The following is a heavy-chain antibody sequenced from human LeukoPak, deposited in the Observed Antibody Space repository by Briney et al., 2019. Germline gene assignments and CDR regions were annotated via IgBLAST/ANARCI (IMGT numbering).Heavy chain of an antibody. V-gene: IGHV1-46*01. CDR1: GYTFTGYY. CDR2: INPSGGST. CDR3: ARAYCSSTSCFHRGAFDI. J-gene: IGHJ3*02. Sequence: ASVKVSCKASGYTFTGYYMHWLRQAPGQGLEWMGLINPSGGSTSYAQKFQGRVTMTRDTSTSTVYMELSSLRSEDTAVYYCARAYCSSTSCFHRGAFDIWGQGTMVTVSS. D-gene: IGHD2-2*01.